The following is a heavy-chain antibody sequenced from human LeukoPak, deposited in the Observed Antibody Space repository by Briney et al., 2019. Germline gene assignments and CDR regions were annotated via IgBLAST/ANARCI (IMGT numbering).Heavy chain of an antibody. J-gene: IGHJ4*02. D-gene: IGHD2-8*01. CDR2: IYYSGST. CDR3: ARLGSTLMGKGEY. V-gene: IGHV4-39*01. CDR1: GVSISSSSYY. Sequence: SETLSLTCTVSGVSISSSSYYWGWIRQPPGKGLEWIGSIYYSGSTYYNPSLKSRVTISVDTPKNQFSLKLSSVTAADTAVYYCARLGSTLMGKGEYWGQGTLVTVSS.